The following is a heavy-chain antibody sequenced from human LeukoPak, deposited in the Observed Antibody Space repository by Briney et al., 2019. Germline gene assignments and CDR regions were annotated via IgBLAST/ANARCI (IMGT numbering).Heavy chain of an antibody. V-gene: IGHV4-31*03. Sequence: PSETLSLTCTVSGGSISSGGYYWSWIRQHPGKGLEWIWYIYYSGSTYYNPSLKSRVTISVDTSKNQFSLKLSSVTAADTAVYYCARAGSGTDAFDIWGQGTMVTVSS. CDR2: IYYSGST. D-gene: IGHD3-10*01. CDR3: ARAGSGTDAFDI. J-gene: IGHJ3*02. CDR1: GGSISSGGYY.